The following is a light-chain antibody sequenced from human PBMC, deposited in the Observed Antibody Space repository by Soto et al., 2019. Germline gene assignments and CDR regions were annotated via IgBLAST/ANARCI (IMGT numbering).Light chain of an antibody. V-gene: IGLV2-8*01. J-gene: IGLJ2*01. CDR3: SSYAGSNVV. CDR1: SSDVGGYNY. Sequence: QSALTQPPSASGSPGQSVTISCTGNSSDVGGYNYVSWYQQHPGKAPKLMIYEVSKRPSGVPDRFSGSKSGNTASLTVSGLQAEDEADYYCSSYAGSNVVFGGVTKLTDL. CDR2: EVS.